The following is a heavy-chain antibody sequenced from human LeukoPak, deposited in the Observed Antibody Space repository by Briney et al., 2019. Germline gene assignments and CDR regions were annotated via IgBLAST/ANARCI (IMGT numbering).Heavy chain of an antibody. D-gene: IGHD1-26*01. Sequence: GGSLRLSCAASGFTFRNYWMSWVRQAPGEGLEWVANINQDGSEKIYVDSVKGRFTISRDDAENSLYLQMNSLRVEDTAVYYCTRVRSGSYSHWFESWGQGTLVTVSS. J-gene: IGHJ5*01. CDR3: TRVRSGSYSHWFES. CDR2: INQDGSEK. V-gene: IGHV3-7*01. CDR1: GFTFRNYW.